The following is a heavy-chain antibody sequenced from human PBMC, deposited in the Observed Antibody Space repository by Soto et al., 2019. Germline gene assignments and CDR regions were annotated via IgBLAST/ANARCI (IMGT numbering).Heavy chain of an antibody. J-gene: IGHJ4*02. CDR2: ISYDGSNK. D-gene: IGHD6-13*01. V-gene: IGHV3-30*18. CDR3: AKEQAGPTAAVDY. Sequence: QVQLVESGGGVVQPGRSLRLSCAASGFTFSSYGMHWVRQAPGKGLEWVAVISYDGSNKYYADSVKGRFTISRDNSKNTLYLQMNSLRAEDTAVYYCAKEQAGPTAAVDYWGQGTLVTVSS. CDR1: GFTFSSYG.